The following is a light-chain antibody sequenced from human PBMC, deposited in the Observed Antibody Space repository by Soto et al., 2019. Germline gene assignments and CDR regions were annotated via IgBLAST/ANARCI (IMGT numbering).Light chain of an antibody. Sequence: EIVLTQSPDTVSLSPGEGATLSCRASLSVSSSELAWYQQKPGQAPRLLIYGASRRATGISDRFSGSGSGTDFSLTISRLEPEDFAVYYCQQYYSSPRTFGQGTKVQIK. V-gene: IGKV3-20*01. CDR2: GAS. J-gene: IGKJ1*01. CDR1: LSVSSSE. CDR3: QQYYSSPRT.